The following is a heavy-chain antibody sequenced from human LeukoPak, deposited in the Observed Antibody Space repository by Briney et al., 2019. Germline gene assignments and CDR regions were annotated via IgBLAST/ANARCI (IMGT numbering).Heavy chain of an antibody. V-gene: IGHV1-18*01. J-gene: IGHJ3*02. CDR2: ISAYNGNT. Sequence: ASVKVSCKASGYTLTSHGISWVRQAPGQGLEWMGWISAYNGNTNYVQKLQGRVTMTTDTSTSTAYMELSSLRSEDTAVYYCARAYYDYVWGSYRLMAFDIWGQGTMVTVSS. D-gene: IGHD3-16*02. CDR3: ARAYYDYVWGSYRLMAFDI. CDR1: GYTLTSHG.